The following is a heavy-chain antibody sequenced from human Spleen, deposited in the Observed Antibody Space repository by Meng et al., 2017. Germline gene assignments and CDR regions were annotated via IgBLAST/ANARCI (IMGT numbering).Heavy chain of an antibody. D-gene: IGHD1-1*01. CDR1: GASISSAVF. CDR2: IYYSGST. Sequence: QVQLQESGPRLVRPSQTLSLTCTVSGASISSAVFWIWIRQPPGKDLEWIGYIYYSGSTYYNPSLKSRLTISVDTSKKQFSLRLTSVTAADTAVYYCVRENWKSTIDYSGQGTLVTVSS. J-gene: IGHJ4*02. CDR3: VRENWKSTIDY. V-gene: IGHV4-30-4*01.